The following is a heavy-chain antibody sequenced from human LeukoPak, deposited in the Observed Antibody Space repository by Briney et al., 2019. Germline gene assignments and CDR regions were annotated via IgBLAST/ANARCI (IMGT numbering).Heavy chain of an antibody. V-gene: IGHV3-11*01. CDR2: ISSSGSTI. D-gene: IGHD6-19*01. Sequence: GGSLRLSCAASGFTFSDYYMSWIRQAPGKGLEWVSYISSSGSTIYYADSVKGRFTISRDNAKNSLYLQMNSLRAEDTAVYYCAGSFGSGWDYDAFDIWGQGTMVTVSS. J-gene: IGHJ3*02. CDR3: AGSFGSGWDYDAFDI. CDR1: GFTFSDYY.